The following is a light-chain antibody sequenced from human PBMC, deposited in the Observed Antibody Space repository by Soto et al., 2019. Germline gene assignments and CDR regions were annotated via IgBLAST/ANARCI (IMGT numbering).Light chain of an antibody. Sequence: EIVMTQSPATLSVSPVERATLSFSASQRVSRNLALYQQKPSQAPRLLIYDASTRATGIPDRFSGSGSGTELTLAISSLESEDFAVYYCQQYHDWPLTCGGGTKVDIK. CDR3: QQYHDWPLT. CDR1: QRVSRN. J-gene: IGKJ4*01. V-gene: IGKV3-15*01. CDR2: DAS.